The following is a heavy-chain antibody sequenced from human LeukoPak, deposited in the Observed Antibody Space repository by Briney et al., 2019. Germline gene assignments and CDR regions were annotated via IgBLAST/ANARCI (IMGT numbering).Heavy chain of an antibody. J-gene: IGHJ4*02. CDR3: ASARLGDPYYFDY. V-gene: IGHV4-34*01. D-gene: IGHD3-16*01. Sequence: SETLSFTCAVYGGSFSGYYWSWIRQPPGKGLEWIGEINHSGSTNYNPSLKSRVTISVDTSKNQFSLKLSSVTAADTAVYYCASARLGDPYYFDYWGQGTLVTVSS. CDR2: INHSGST. CDR1: GGSFSGYY.